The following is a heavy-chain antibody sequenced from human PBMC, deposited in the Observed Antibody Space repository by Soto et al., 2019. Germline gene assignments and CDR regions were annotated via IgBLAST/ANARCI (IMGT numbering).Heavy chain of an antibody. V-gene: IGHV4-59*08. CDR2: IYYSGST. D-gene: IGHD6-19*01. CDR3: ARSRRSSGWRFFDY. J-gene: IGHJ4*02. CDR1: GGSISSYY. Sequence: PSETLSLTCTVSGGSISSYYWSWIRQPPGKGLEWIGYIYYSGSTNYNPSLKSRVTISVDTSKNQFSLKLSSVTAADTAVYYCARSRRSSGWRFFDYWGQGTLVTVSS.